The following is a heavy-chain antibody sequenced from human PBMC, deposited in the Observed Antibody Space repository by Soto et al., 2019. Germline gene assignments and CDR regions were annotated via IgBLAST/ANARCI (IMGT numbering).Heavy chain of an antibody. V-gene: IGHV4-59*08. CDR1: GGSISSYY. Sequence: SETLSLTCTVSGGSISSYYWSWIRQPPGKGLEWIGYIYYSGSTNYNPSLKSRVTISVDTSKNQFSLKLSSVPAADTAVYYCARQGWTTYFDYWGQGTLVTVSS. D-gene: IGHD6-19*01. CDR3: ARQGWTTYFDY. J-gene: IGHJ4*02. CDR2: IYYSGST.